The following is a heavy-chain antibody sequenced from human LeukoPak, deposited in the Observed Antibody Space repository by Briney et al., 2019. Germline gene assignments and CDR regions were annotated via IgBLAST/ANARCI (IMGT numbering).Heavy chain of an antibody. V-gene: IGHV3-21*01. CDR2: ISSSSSYI. CDR3: ARDRSGSYGY. D-gene: IGHD1-26*01. CDR1: GFTFSSNS. J-gene: IGHJ4*02. Sequence: GGSLRLSCAASGFTFSSNSMNWVRQAPGKGLEWVSSISSSSSYIYYADSVKGRFTISRDNAKNPLYLQMNSLRAEDTAVNYCARDRSGSYGYWGQGTLVTVSS.